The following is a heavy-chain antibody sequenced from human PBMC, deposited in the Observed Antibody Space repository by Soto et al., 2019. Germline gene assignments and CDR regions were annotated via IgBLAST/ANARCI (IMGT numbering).Heavy chain of an antibody. CDR1: GGSVSSGYY. V-gene: IGHV4-61*01. CDR3: ARDRMGSALPRA. D-gene: IGHD6-25*01. J-gene: IGHJ5*02. CDR2: IYYSGST. Sequence: QVQLQESGPGLVKPSETLSLTCTVSGGSVSSGYYWNWIRQPPGKGLEWIGYIYYSGSTNYNPSLKRRVSISVDTSKNQFSLKLSSVTAADTAVYYCARDRMGSALPRAWGQGTLITVSS.